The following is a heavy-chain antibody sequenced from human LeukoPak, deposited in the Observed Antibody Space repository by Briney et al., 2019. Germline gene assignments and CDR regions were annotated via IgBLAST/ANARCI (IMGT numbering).Heavy chain of an antibody. CDR1: GGTFSSYA. J-gene: IGHJ4*02. CDR2: IIPIFGTA. Sequence: GASVKVSCKASGGTFSSYAISWVRQAPGQGLEWMGGIIPIFGTANYAQKLQGRVTMTTDTSTSTAYMELRSLRSDDTAVYYCAKLAEQWLVGPSDYWGQGTLVTVSS. D-gene: IGHD6-19*01. CDR3: AKLAEQWLVGPSDY. V-gene: IGHV1-69*05.